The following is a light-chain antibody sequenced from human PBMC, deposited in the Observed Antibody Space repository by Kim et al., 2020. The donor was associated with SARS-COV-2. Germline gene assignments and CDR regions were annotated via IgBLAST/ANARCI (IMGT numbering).Light chain of an antibody. J-gene: IGLJ3*02. CDR3: AGWDDNLNAEV. CDR2: KNN. CDR1: SSNLGTNS. Sequence: QPVLTQPPSVSGTPGQRVTISCSGSSSNLGTNSVHWYQQFPGTAPEVLIYKNNQWPSGVPDRFSGSKSGTSASLAISGLQSEDEGDYYCAGWDDNLNAEVFGGGTQLTVL. V-gene: IGLV1-44*01.